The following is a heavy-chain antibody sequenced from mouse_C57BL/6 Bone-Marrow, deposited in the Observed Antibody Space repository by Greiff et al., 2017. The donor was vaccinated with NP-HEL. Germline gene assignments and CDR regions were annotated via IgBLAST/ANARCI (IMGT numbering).Heavy chain of an antibody. Sequence: QVQLQQSGPELVKPGASVKISCKASGYAFSSSWMNWVKQRPGKGLEWIGRIYPGDGDTNYNGKFKGKATLTADKSSSTAYMQLSSLTSEDSAVYFCASFDGYYWYFDVWGTGTTVTVSS. CDR3: ASFDGYYWYFDV. D-gene: IGHD2-3*01. CDR1: GYAFSSSW. J-gene: IGHJ1*03. CDR2: IYPGDGDT. V-gene: IGHV1-82*01.